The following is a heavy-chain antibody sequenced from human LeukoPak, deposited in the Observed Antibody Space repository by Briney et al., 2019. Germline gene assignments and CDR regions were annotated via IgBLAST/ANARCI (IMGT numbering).Heavy chain of an antibody. J-gene: IGHJ3*02. CDR2: INAGNGNT. Sequence: ASVKVSCKASGYTFTSYAMHWVRQAPGQRLEWMGWINAGNGNTKYSQKFQGRVTITRDTSASTAYMELSSLRSEDTAVYYCARDGPRLEVFDIWGKGTMVTVSS. CDR3: ARDGPRLEVFDI. CDR1: GYTFTSYA. V-gene: IGHV1-3*01.